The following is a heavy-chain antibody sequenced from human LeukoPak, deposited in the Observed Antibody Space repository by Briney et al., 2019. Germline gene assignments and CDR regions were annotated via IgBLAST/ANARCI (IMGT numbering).Heavy chain of an antibody. CDR1: GFTFSDYY. CDR3: TRATVTTDDFDY. D-gene: IGHD4-17*01. J-gene: IGHJ4*02. CDR2: ISSSGSTI. Sequence: GGSLRLSCAASGFTFSDYYMSWIRQAPGKGLGWVSYISSSGSTIYYAASVKGRFTISRDNAKNSLYLQMNSLRAEDTAVYYCTRATVTTDDFDYWGQGTLVTVSS. V-gene: IGHV3-11*01.